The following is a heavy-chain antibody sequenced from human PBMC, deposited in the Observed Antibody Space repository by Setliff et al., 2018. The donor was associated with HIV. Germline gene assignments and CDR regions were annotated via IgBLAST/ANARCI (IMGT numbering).Heavy chain of an antibody. V-gene: IGHV1-46*01. J-gene: IGHJ5*02. CDR2: LNPSEGTT. CDR3: VRGYRSAWNSWFDA. CDR1: GYTFTTYY. Sequence: ASVKVSCKASGYTFTTYYIHWVRQAPGQGLEWMGILNPSEGTTSFAQKFQGRVTMTRDSSTSTVYMDLSSLRADDTAVYYCVRGYRSAWNSWFDAWGQGTRVTVSS. D-gene: IGHD6-19*01.